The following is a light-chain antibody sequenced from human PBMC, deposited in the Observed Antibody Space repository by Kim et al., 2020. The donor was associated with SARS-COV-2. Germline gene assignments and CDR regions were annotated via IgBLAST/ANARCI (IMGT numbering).Light chain of an antibody. CDR1: TSNIGSNT. V-gene: IGLV1-44*01. CDR2: NNN. J-gene: IGLJ3*02. CDR3: ATWDDSLTGPV. Sequence: ELTQPPSASGTPGQRVTISCSGTTSNIGSNTVNWYQHLPGTGPKLLIHNNNQRPSRVPDRFSGSKSGTAASLAISGLQSEDEAHYYCATWDDSLTGPVFGGGTKVTVL.